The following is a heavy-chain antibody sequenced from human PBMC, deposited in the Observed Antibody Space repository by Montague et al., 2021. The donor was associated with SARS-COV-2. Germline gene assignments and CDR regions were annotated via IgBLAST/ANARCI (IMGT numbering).Heavy chain of an antibody. V-gene: IGHV4-34*01. Sequence: SETLSLTCAVYGGSFSGYYWTWIRQPPGKGLEWIGENNYSGSTNYNPSLKSRVTMSVDMSKNQFSLKLRSVTAADTAVYYCARGRALAVVVDFYYYGMDVWGQGTTVTVSS. J-gene: IGHJ6*02. CDR2: NNYSGST. D-gene: IGHD3-3*02. CDR1: GGSFSGYY. CDR3: ARGRALAVVVDFYYYGMDV.